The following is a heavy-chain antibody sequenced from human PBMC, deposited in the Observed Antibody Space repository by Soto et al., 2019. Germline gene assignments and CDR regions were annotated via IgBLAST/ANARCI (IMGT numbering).Heavy chain of an antibody. V-gene: IGHV1-2*04. D-gene: IGHD5-18*01. CDR1: GYTFTGYY. CDR2: INPNSGGT. CDR3: ARDHYTAMANLGGYYYYGMDV. Sequence: ASVKVSCKASGYTFTGYYMHWVRQAPGQGLEWMGWINPNSGGTNYAQKFQGWVTMTRDTSISTAYMELSRLRSDDTAVYYCARDHYTAMANLGGYYYYGMDVWGQGTTMTVYS. J-gene: IGHJ6*02.